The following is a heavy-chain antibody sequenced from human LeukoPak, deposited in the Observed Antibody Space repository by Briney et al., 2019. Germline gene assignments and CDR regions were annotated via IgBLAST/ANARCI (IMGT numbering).Heavy chain of an antibody. CDR1: GFTFSSYS. D-gene: IGHD6-13*01. CDR3: ARDLRAAAGYFDY. Sequence: GGSLRLSCAASGFTFSSYSMNWVRQAPGKGLEWVSSISSSSSYIYYADSVKSRFTISRDNAKNSLYLQMNSLRAEDTAVYYCARDLRAAAGYFDYWGQGTLVTVSS. CDR2: ISSSSSYI. V-gene: IGHV3-21*01. J-gene: IGHJ4*02.